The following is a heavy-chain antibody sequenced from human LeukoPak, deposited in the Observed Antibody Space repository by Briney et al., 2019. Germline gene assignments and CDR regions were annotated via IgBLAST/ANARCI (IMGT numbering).Heavy chain of an antibody. V-gene: IGHV3-30*01. J-gene: IGHJ4*02. CDR2: ISYDGSNK. Sequence: GGSLRLSCAASGFTFSSYAMHWVRQAPGKGLGWVAVISYDGSNKYYADSVKGRFTISRDNSKNTLYLQMNSLRAEDTAVYYCASSTTVTPYWGQGTLVTVSS. CDR1: GFTFSSYA. CDR3: ASSTTVTPY. D-gene: IGHD4-17*01.